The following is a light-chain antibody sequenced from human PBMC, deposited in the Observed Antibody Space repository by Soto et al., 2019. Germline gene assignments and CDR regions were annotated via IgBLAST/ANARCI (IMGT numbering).Light chain of an antibody. V-gene: IGKV3-15*01. J-gene: IGKJ4*01. CDR2: GSS. CDR3: QQYNNWPLT. CDR1: QSVSSN. Sequence: EIVMTQSPATLSVSPWERATLSCRASQSVSSNLAWYQHKPGQPPRLLIYGSSTRATGIPARFSGSGSGTEFTLTISSLQSEDFAVYYCQQYNNWPLTLGGGTKVEIK.